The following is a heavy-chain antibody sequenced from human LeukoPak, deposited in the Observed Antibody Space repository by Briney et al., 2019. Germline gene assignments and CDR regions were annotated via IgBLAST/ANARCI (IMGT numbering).Heavy chain of an antibody. Sequence: SETLSLTCTVSGGSISSSSYYWGWIRQPPGKGLGWIGSIYYSGSTYYNPSLKSRVTISVDTSKNQFSLKLSSVTAADTAVYYCARLQNTYYYGSGSFALDYWGQGTLVTVSS. CDR1: GGSISSSSYY. J-gene: IGHJ4*02. CDR2: IYYSGST. V-gene: IGHV4-39*01. D-gene: IGHD3-10*01. CDR3: ARLQNTYYYGSGSFALDY.